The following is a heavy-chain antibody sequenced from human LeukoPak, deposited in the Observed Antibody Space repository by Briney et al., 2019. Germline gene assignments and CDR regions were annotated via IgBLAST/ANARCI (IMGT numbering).Heavy chain of an antibody. CDR1: GFTFSDYY. V-gene: IGHV3-11*01. Sequence: GSLRLSCAASGFTFSDYYMSWIRQAPGKGLEWVSYISSIVSTINYADSVKGRFTISRDHAKNSLYLQMNSLRAEDTDVYYCARDSTMVRHRPLDYWGQGTVLTVSS. CDR3: ARDSTMVRHRPLDY. J-gene: IGHJ4*02. D-gene: IGHD3-10*01. CDR2: ISSIVSTI.